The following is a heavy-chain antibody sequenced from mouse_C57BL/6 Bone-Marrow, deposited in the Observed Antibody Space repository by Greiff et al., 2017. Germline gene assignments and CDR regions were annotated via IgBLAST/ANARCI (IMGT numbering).Heavy chain of an antibody. D-gene: IGHD1-1*01. V-gene: IGHV1-22*01. CDR1: GYTFTDYN. CDR3: AREGNYGHDY. J-gene: IGHJ2*01. CDR2: INPNNGGN. Sequence: EVKLQESGPALVKPGASVKMSCKASGYTFTDYNMHWVKQSHGKSLEWIGDINPNNGGNSYNQKFKGKATLTVNKYSSTAEMEHRSLTSEDSAVYYCAREGNYGHDYWGQGTTLTVSS.